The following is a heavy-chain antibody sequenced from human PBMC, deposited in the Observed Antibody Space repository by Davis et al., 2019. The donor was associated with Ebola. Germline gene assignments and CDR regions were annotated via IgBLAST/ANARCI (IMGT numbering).Heavy chain of an antibody. CDR1: GFTFSSYW. CDR3: ARDSNDFWSGYYQYYFDY. Sequence: GESLKISCAASGFTFSSYWMSWVRQAPRNLLAFFSSISSSSSYIYYADSVKGRFTISRDNAKNSLYLQMNSLRAEDTAVYYCARDSNDFWSGYYQYYFDYWGQGTLVTVSS. J-gene: IGHJ4*02. CDR2: ISSSSSYI. V-gene: IGHV3-21*01. D-gene: IGHD3-3*01.